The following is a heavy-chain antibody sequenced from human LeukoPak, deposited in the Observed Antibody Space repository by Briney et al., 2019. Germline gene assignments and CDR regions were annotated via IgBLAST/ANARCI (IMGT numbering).Heavy chain of an antibody. J-gene: IGHJ4*02. CDR2: IKGNGGNI. V-gene: IGHV3-23*01. D-gene: IGHD2-15*01. CDR1: GFTFSNYA. Sequence: PGGSLRLSCAASGFTFSNYAMAWVRQAPGKGLERVSTIKGNGGNIQYADSVKGRFTISRDNSKNTLYLQMNTLRAEDTALYYCAKRSDDVVAYYFDYWGQGTLVTVSS. CDR3: AKRSDDVVAYYFDY.